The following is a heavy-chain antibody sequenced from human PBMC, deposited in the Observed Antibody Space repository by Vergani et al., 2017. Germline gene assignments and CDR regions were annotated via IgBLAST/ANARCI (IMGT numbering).Heavy chain of an antibody. D-gene: IGHD3-16*02. Sequence: QSHLVPSGDEVKKPGASVKVSCKTSGYSFINYGISWVRQAPGQGLEWLGWFSSYNGNTNYGQKSQGRVTMTTDTSTRTAYMQLRSLTFDDTAVYYWAREGFYYNIRGTYRPPSYDGSGVWGQGTKVTVAS. V-gene: IGHV1-18*01. CDR3: AREGFYYNIRGTYRPPSYDGSGV. J-gene: IGHJ6*02. CDR1: GYSFINYG. CDR2: FSSYNGNT.